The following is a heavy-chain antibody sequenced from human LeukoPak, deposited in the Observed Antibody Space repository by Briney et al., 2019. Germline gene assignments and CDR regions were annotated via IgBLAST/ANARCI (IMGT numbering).Heavy chain of an antibody. D-gene: IGHD5-18*01. Sequence: GGSLRLSCAASGFTLSTYWMHWVRQAPGKGLEWVANIKEDGSAKHYVDSVRGRLAISRDNAKNSLYLQMNSLRAEDTAVYYCARGTNTAMGVDNWGQGTLVTVSS. V-gene: IGHV3-7*01. J-gene: IGHJ4*02. CDR2: IKEDGSAK. CDR3: ARGTNTAMGVDN. CDR1: GFTLSTYW.